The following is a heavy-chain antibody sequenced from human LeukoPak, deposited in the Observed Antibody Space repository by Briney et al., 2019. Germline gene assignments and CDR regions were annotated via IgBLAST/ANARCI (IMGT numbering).Heavy chain of an antibody. J-gene: IGHJ4*02. CDR1: GFTFSSFS. Sequence: GGSLRLSCAASGFTFSSFSMNWVRQAPGKGLEWISYISSSSSSTYYADSVKGRFTISRDNAKNSLYLQMNSLRAEDTAMYYCARVIGSYGDSAYWGQGTLVTVSS. CDR3: ARVIGSYGDSAY. V-gene: IGHV3-48*04. D-gene: IGHD4-17*01. CDR2: ISSSSSST.